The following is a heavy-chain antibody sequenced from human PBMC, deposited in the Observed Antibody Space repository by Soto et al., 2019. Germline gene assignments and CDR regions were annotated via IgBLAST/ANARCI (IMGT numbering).Heavy chain of an antibody. CDR2: ISSSSSYI. CDR1: GFTFSSYS. D-gene: IGHD1-26*01. V-gene: IGHV3-21*01. CDR3: ARDLIVGATNNGY. Sequence: EVQLVESGGGLVKPGGSLRLSCAASGFTFSSYSMNWVRQAPGKGLEWVSSISSSSSYIYYADSVKGRFTISRDNAKNSLYLQMNSLRAEDTAVYYCARDLIVGATNNGYWGQGTLVTVSS. J-gene: IGHJ4*02.